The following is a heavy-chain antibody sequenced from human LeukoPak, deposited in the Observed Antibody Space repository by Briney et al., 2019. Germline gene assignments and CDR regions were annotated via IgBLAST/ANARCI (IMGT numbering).Heavy chain of an antibody. CDR1: GFTVSSNY. V-gene: IGHV3-66*01. Sequence: GGSLRLSCAASGFTVSSNYMSWVRQAPGKGLEWVSVIYSGGSTYYADSVKGRFTISRDNAKNSLYLQMNSLRAEDTAVYYCASISSGWYDVDYWGQGTLVTVSS. CDR2: IYSGGST. D-gene: IGHD6-19*01. CDR3: ASISSGWYDVDY. J-gene: IGHJ4*02.